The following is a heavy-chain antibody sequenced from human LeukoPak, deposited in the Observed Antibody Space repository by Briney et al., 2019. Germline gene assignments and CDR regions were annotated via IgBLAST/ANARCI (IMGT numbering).Heavy chain of an antibody. J-gene: IGHJ4*02. CDR2: INHSGST. Sequence: PSETLSLTCAVYGGSFSGYYWSWIRQPPGKGLEWIGEINHSGSTNYNPSLKSRVTISVDTSKNQFSLKLSSVTAADTAVYYCARSPEAAGVRFDYWGKGTLVPVSS. CDR1: GGSFSGYY. V-gene: IGHV4-34*01. D-gene: IGHD6-13*01. CDR3: ARSPEAAGVRFDY.